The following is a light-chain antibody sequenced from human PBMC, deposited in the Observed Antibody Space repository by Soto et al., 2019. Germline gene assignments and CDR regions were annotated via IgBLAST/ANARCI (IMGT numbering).Light chain of an antibody. CDR1: SSDFGGYNY. J-gene: IGLJ1*01. CDR2: LVS. V-gene: IGLV2-11*01. CDR3: CSYAGNYIYV. Sequence: QSVLTQPRSVSGSPGQSVTISCTGTSSDFGGYNYVSWYQQRPGKAPKVMIYLVSKRPSGVPDRFSGSKSGNTASLTISGLQAEDEADYYCCSYAGNYIYVFGTGTKVTVL.